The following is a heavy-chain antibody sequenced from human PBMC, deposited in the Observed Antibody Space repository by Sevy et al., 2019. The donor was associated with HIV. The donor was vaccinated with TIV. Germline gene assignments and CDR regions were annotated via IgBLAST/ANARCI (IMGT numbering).Heavy chain of an antibody. J-gene: IGHJ6*02. D-gene: IGHD1-26*01. CDR3: TTVGATRARSSRGWYYYGMDV. Sequence: GGSLRLSCAASGFTFSNAWMSWVRQAPGKGLEWVGRIKSKTDGGTTDYAAPVKGRFTISRDDSKNTLYLQMNSLKTEDTAVYYCTTVGATRARSSRGWYYYGMDVWGQGTTVTVSS. CDR1: GFTFSNAW. CDR2: IKSKTDGGTT. V-gene: IGHV3-15*01.